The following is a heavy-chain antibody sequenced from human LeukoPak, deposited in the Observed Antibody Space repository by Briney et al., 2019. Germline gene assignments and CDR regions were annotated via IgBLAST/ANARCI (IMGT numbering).Heavy chain of an antibody. CDR2: ISSSGSTI. CDR1: GFTFSDYY. CDR3: ARRITISGVGYNMDV. D-gene: IGHD3-3*01. J-gene: IGHJ6*03. Sequence: GGSLRLSCAASGFTFSDYYMSWIRQAPGKGLEWVSYISSSGSTIYYADSVKGRFTISRDNAKNSLYLQMDSLRAEDTAVYYCARRITISGVGYNMDVWGKGTTVTVSS. V-gene: IGHV3-11*04.